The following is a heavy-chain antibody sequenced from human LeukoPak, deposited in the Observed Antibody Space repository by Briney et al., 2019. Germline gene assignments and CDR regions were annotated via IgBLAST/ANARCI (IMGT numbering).Heavy chain of an antibody. J-gene: IGHJ5*02. CDR1: GFSYSGYW. V-gene: IGHV3-7*01. Sequence: GGSLRLSCIASGFSYSGYWMGWVRQPPGEGLEWVANIEPAGSATYYAESVKGRFTISRDNAKSSLSLQMSSLRVEDTAIYYCGRWGAVAGLDLWGQGTLVTVSS. CDR3: GRWGAVAGLDL. CDR2: IEPAGSAT. D-gene: IGHD6-13*01.